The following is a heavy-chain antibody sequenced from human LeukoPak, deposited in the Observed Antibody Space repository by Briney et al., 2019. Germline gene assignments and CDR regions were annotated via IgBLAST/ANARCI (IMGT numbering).Heavy chain of an antibody. V-gene: IGHV4-61*02. D-gene: IGHD1-7*01. CDR3: ASGRWNYVFDP. Sequence: SVALSLTCTVSGGSISSGSYYWSWIRQPAGKGLEWIGRIYTSGSTNYNPSLKSRVTISVDTSKNQFSLKLSSVTAADTAVYYCASGRWNYVFDPWGQGTLVTVSS. CDR2: IYTSGST. CDR1: GGSISSGSYY. J-gene: IGHJ5*02.